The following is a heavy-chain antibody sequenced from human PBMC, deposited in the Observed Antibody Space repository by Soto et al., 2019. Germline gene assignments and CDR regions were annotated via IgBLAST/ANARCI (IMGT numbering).Heavy chain of an antibody. CDR1: GDIFSGYS. V-gene: IGHV1-69*14. CDR3: ARDLGSGYDPGDY. J-gene: IGHJ4*02. D-gene: IGHD5-12*01. Sequence: QVQLVQSGAEVKKPGSSVKVSCKTSGDIFSGYSISWVRQAPGQGLEWMGGIIPIFGTTNYAQRFHGRVTITADKSTSTVYMAVYSLKSEDTAVYYCARDLGSGYDPGDYWGQGTLVTVSS. CDR2: IIPIFGTT.